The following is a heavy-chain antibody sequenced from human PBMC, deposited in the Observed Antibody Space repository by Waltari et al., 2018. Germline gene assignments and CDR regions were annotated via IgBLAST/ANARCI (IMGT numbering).Heavy chain of an antibody. CDR3: ARAPDDDFWSGYYMDV. V-gene: IGHV3-66*02. CDR2: IYRGDST. CDR1: GFTVSRNY. J-gene: IGHJ6*02. D-gene: IGHD3-3*01. Sequence: EVQLVESGGGLVQPGGSLRLSCAASGFTVSRNYMSWVRQAPGKGLEWVSVIYRGDSTYYADSVKGRFTISRDSSKNTLYLQMSSLRAEDTAVYYCARAPDDDFWSGYYMDVWGQGTTVTVSS.